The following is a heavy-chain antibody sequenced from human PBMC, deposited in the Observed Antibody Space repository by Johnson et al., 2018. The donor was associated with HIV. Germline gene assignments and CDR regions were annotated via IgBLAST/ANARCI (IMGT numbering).Heavy chain of an antibody. D-gene: IGHD3-22*01. Sequence: QMQLVESGGGVVQPGRSLRLSCAASGFTFSSYAMHWVRQAPGKGLEWVAVISYDGSNKYYADSVKGRFTISRDNSKNPLYLQMNSLRAEDTSVYYCVSQIYDYDSVGYSGVFDIWGQGTMVTVSS. CDR3: VSQIYDYDSVGYSGVFDI. CDR1: GFTFSSYA. J-gene: IGHJ3*02. V-gene: IGHV3-30*14. CDR2: ISYDGSNK.